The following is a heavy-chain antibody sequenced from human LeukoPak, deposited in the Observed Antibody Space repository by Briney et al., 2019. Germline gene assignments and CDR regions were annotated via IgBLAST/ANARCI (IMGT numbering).Heavy chain of an antibody. CDR2: IASDGSHT. V-gene: IGHV3-30-3*01. J-gene: IGHJ3*02. CDR1: GFTFSTYF. D-gene: IGHD3-10*01. CDR3: ARERQDTIVHSGVFDI. Sequence: GGSLRLSCAASGFTFSTYFMHWVRQAPGKGLEWVAVIASDGSHTFYVESVKGRFTISRDNSKNTLYLQMNSLRAEDTAVYFCARERQDTIVHSGVFDIWGQGTMVTVSS.